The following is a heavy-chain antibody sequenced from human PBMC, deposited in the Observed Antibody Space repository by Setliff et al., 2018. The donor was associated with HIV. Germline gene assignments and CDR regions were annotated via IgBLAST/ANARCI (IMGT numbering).Heavy chain of an antibody. CDR1: GGTFRNYA. D-gene: IGHD3-10*01. V-gene: IGHV1-69*13. Sequence: GPSVKVSCKAAGGTFRNYAINWARQAPGQGLEWMGAIIPSLGAIYSAQKFQGRVTITADEYATTVYMELSSLKSEDTAVYYCARGRWFGQLESSFDHWGLGTLVTVSS. CDR3: ARGRWFGQLESSFDH. J-gene: IGHJ4*02. CDR2: IIPSLGAI.